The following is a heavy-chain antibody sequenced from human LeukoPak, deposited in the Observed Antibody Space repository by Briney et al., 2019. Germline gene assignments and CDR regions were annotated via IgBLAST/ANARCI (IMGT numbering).Heavy chain of an antibody. CDR2: TRYDGSNK. CDR3: ARDIWFGELPDY. CDR1: GFTFGHYG. J-gene: IGHJ4*02. V-gene: IGHV3-30*02. D-gene: IGHD3-10*01. Sequence: GGSLRLSCAASGFTFGHYGMHWVRQTPGKGLEWVAFTRYDGSNKSYADSVKGRFTISRDNSKNTLYLQMNSLRAEDTAVYYCARDIWFGELPDYWGQGTLVTVSS.